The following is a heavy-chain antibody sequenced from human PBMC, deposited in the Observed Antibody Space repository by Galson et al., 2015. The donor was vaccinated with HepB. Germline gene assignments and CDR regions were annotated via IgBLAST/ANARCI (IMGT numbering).Heavy chain of an antibody. V-gene: IGHV3-33*01. CDR3: AREGMTAVTNFYY. D-gene: IGHD4-17*01. CDR2: IWYDGSNK. Sequence: SLRLSCAASGFTFSDYGVHWVRQAPGKGLEWLAVIWYDGSNKYYADSLKGRLTISRDNSKNTLYLQMTSLRAEDKAVYYCAREGMTAVTNFYYWGQGTLVTVSS. CDR1: GFTFSDYG. J-gene: IGHJ4*02.